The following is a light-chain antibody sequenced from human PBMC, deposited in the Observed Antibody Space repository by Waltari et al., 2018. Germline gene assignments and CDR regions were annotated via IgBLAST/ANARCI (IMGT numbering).Light chain of an antibody. J-gene: IGLJ7*01. CDR2: EDS. V-gene: IGLV1-51*02. Sequence: QSVLTQPPSVSAAPGQRVTISCSGGHSNIWNNYVPWYRQFPGTAPKLLIYEDSERPSGVPGRFSGSKSGTSATLDITGLQAGDEADYYCGTWDSSLIGAVFGGGTHLTVL. CDR1: HSNIWNNY. CDR3: GTWDSSLIGAV.